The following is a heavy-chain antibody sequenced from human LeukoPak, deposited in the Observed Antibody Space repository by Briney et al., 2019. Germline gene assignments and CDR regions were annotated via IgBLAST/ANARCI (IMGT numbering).Heavy chain of an antibody. Sequence: PGASLRLSCAAAGFTFSDYAMHWVRQAPGKGLEWVAVISYDASTEYYADSVRGRFTLSSDNAKNTLYIQFNTLRAEDTAMYFCARVRFYDYVWGNYRFYGMDVWGQGTTVTVSS. J-gene: IGHJ6*02. V-gene: IGHV3-30*14. CDR3: ARVRFYDYVWGNYRFYGMDV. CDR2: ISYDASTE. D-gene: IGHD3-16*02. CDR1: GFTFSDYA.